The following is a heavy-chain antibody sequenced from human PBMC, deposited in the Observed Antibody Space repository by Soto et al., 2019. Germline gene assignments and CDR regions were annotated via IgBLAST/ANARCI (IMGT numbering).Heavy chain of an antibody. CDR2: IYYSGST. J-gene: IGHJ6*02. V-gene: IGHV4-39*01. CDR3: ARLDTAMVYYYYGMDL. D-gene: IGHD5-18*01. CDR1: GGSISSSSYY. Sequence: SETLSLTCTVSGGSISSSSYYWGWIRQPPGKGLEWIGSIYYSGSTYYNPSLKSRVTISVDTSKNQFSLKLSSVTAADTAVYYCARLDTAMVYYYYGMDLRGQGTTVTVSS.